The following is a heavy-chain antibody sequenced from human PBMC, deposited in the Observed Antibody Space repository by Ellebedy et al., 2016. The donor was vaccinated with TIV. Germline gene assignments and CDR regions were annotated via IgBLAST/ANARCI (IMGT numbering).Heavy chain of an antibody. CDR1: GGSISSYY. Sequence: MPGGSLRLSCTVSGGSISSYYWSWIRQSPGKGLEWIGYIYYSGSTNCNPSLKSRVTISVDTSKNQFSLKLNSVTAAATAVYYCARVVWQQPVSYALDIWGQGTMVTVSS. J-gene: IGHJ3*02. CDR3: ARVVWQQPVSYALDI. V-gene: IGHV4-59*01. CDR2: IYYSGST. D-gene: IGHD6-13*01.